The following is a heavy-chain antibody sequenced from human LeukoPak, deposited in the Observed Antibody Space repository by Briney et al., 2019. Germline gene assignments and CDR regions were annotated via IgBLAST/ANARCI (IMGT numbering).Heavy chain of an antibody. D-gene: IGHD6-13*01. Sequence: GGSLRLSCAASGFTFSGYNMNWVRQAPGKGLEWVSSISNGGSYTYYADSVKGRFTISRDNAKNSVYLQMNSLRAEDTAVYYGARDAFYLYDSGIWYPGALDIWGQGTMVTVSS. CDR1: GFTFSGYN. J-gene: IGHJ3*02. CDR3: ARDAFYLYDSGIWYPGALDI. V-gene: IGHV3-21*06. CDR2: ISNGGSYT.